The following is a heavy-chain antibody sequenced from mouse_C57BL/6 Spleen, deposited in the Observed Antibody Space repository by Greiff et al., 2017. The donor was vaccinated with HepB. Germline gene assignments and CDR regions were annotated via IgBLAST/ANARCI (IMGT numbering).Heavy chain of an antibody. V-gene: IGHV1-82*01. CDR1: GYAFSSSW. D-gene: IGHD2-4*01. J-gene: IGHJ3*01. CDR3: ARGRDDYDGLAY. Sequence: VQLQQSGPELVKPGASVKISCKASGYAFSSSWMNWVKQRPGKGLEWIGRIYPGDGDTNYNGKFKGKATLTADKSSSTAYMQLSSLTSEDSAVYVCARGRDDYDGLAYWGQGTLVTVSA. CDR2: IYPGDGDT.